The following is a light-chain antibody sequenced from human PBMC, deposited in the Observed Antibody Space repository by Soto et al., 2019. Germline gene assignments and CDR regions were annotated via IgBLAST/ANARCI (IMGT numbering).Light chain of an antibody. Sequence: EIVLTQSPGTLSLSPGERATLSCRASQSVSTNYLAWYQRKPGQAPRLLIYGASSRATDIPDRFSGSGSGTDFTLTITRLEPEDFAVYYCQQYGSSPPTFGQGTNVEIK. CDR1: QSVSTNY. J-gene: IGKJ1*01. CDR2: GAS. V-gene: IGKV3-20*01. CDR3: QQYGSSPPT.